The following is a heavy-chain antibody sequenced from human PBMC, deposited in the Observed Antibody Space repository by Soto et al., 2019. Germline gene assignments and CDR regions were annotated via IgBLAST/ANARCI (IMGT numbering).Heavy chain of an antibody. J-gene: IGHJ5*02. Sequence: EVQLVQSGAEVKKPGESLKISCKGSGYSFTSYWIGWVRQMPGKGLEWMGIIYPGDSDTRYSPSFQGQVTISADKSISAAYLQWGSLKASDTAMYYCARQCRADYGASAGWFDPWGQGTLVTVSS. V-gene: IGHV5-51*01. CDR2: IYPGDSDT. D-gene: IGHD4-17*01. CDR3: ARQCRADYGASAGWFDP. CDR1: GYSFTSYW.